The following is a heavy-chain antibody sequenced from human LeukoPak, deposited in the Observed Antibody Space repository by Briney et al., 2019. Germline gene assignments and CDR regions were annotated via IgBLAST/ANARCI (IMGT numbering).Heavy chain of an antibody. J-gene: IGHJ4*02. CDR2: ISGSGGST. V-gene: IGHV3-23*01. CDR3: AGDKTTSGWHEIDL. Sequence: HPGGSLRLSCAASGFPFSSYGMRWVRQAPGKGLEGVSAISGSGGSTYYADSVKGRFTISRDNSKNTLYLQMNSLRAEDTAVYYCAGDKTTSGWHEIDLGGERALVTVSS. CDR1: GFPFSSYG. D-gene: IGHD6-19*01.